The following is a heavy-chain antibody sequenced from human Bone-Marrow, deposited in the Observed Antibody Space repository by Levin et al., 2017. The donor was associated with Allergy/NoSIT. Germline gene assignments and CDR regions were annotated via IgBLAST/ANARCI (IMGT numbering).Heavy chain of an antibody. J-gene: IGHJ3*02. Sequence: SQTLSLPCAVYCGSFSGSSWSWIRQPPGKGLEWIGEINPSGSTNYNPSLKSRVTISLDTSKNQFSLKVTSVTAADTAVFYCARAFGSANNDGTFDSWGQGTMVAVSS. CDR1: CGSFSGSS. CDR3: ARAFGSANNDGTFDS. V-gene: IGHV4-34*01. D-gene: IGHD3-10*01. CDR2: INPSGST.